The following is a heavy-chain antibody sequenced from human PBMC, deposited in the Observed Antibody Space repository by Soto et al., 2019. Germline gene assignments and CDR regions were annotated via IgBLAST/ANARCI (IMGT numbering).Heavy chain of an antibody. CDR1: GFTFSSYG. D-gene: IGHD6-19*01. CDR2: ISYDGSNK. J-gene: IGHJ4*02. CDR3: AKAPAYSSGWEYFDY. V-gene: IGHV3-30*18. Sequence: ESGGGVVQPGRSLRLSCAASGFTFSSYGMHWVRQAPGKGLEWVAVISYDGSNKYYADSVKGRFTISRDNSKNTLYLQMNSLRAEDTAVYYCAKAPAYSSGWEYFDYWGQGTLVTVSS.